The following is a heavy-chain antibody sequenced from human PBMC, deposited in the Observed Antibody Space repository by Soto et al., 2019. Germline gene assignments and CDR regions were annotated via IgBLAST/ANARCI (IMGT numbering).Heavy chain of an antibody. CDR3: ARLTYYYDSRSLYAFDI. V-gene: IGHV1-69*02. CDR1: GDSFSRST. Sequence: GASVKVSCKASGDSFSRSTFSWVRQAPGQGLQWMGRFIPMLGITNYAQKFRGRLTITADKSTSTAYMDLSSLRSDDTAVYYCARLTYYYDSRSLYAFDIWGQGTMVTVSS. D-gene: IGHD3-22*01. J-gene: IGHJ3*02. CDR2: FIPMLGIT.